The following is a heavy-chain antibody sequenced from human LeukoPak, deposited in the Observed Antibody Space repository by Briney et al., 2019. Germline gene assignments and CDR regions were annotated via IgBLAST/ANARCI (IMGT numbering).Heavy chain of an antibody. CDR3: ARSFKQLVDY. CDR2: INHSGST. Sequence: LEWIGEINHSGSTNYNPSLKSRVTISVDTSKNQFSLKLSSVTAADTAVYYCARSFKQLVDYWGQGTLVTVSS. D-gene: IGHD6-6*01. J-gene: IGHJ4*02. V-gene: IGHV4-34*01.